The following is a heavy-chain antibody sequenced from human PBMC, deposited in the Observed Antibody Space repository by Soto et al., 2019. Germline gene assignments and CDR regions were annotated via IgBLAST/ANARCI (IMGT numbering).Heavy chain of an antibody. Sequence: SETLSLTCTVSGGSISSYYWSWIRQPPGKGLEWIGYIYYSGSTNYNPSLKSRVTISVDTSKNQFSLKLSSVTAADTAVYYCAGLRFLEWLLPHTVYYYYMDVWGKGTTVTVSS. CDR2: IYYSGST. V-gene: IGHV4-59*08. J-gene: IGHJ6*03. CDR3: AGLRFLEWLLPHTVYYYYMDV. CDR1: GGSISSYY. D-gene: IGHD3-3*01.